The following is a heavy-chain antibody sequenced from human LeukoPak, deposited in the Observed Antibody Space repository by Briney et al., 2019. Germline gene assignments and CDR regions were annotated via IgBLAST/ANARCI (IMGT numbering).Heavy chain of an antibody. CDR2: IYYSGST. V-gene: IGHV4-39*07. J-gene: IGHJ5*02. Sequence: SETLSLTCTVSGGSISSSSYYWGWIRQPPGKGLEWIGSIYYSGSTYYNPSLKSRVTMSVDTSKNQFSLKLSSVTAADTAVYYCARARYYYDSSGYRFDPWGQGTLVTVSS. D-gene: IGHD3-22*01. CDR3: ARARYYYDSSGYRFDP. CDR1: GGSISSSSYY.